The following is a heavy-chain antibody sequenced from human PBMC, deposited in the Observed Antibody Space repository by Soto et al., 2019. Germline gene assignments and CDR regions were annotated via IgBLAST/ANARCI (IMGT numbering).Heavy chain of an antibody. CDR1: GGTFSSYA. CDR2: IIPIFGTA. Sequence: SVKVSCKASGGTFSSYAISWVRQAPGQGLEWMGGIIPIFGTANCAQKFQGRVTITADESTSTAYMELSSLRSEDTAVYYCARERGVAVAGNNWFDPWGQGTLVTVSS. D-gene: IGHD6-19*01. CDR3: ARERGVAVAGNNWFDP. V-gene: IGHV1-69*13. J-gene: IGHJ5*02.